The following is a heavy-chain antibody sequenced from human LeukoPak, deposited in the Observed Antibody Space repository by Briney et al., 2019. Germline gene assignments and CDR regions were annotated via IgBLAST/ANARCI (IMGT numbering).Heavy chain of an antibody. V-gene: IGHV1-8*01. CDR3: ARPGRTGDAFDI. J-gene: IGHJ3*02. CDR1: GYTFTSYD. D-gene: IGHD1-14*01. CDR2: MNPNSGNT. Sequence: ASVKVSCKASGYTFTSYDINWVRQATGQGLEWMGWMNPNSGNTGYAQKFQGRVTMTRNTSISTAYMELSSLRSEDMAVYYCARPGRTGDAFDIWGQGTMVTVSS.